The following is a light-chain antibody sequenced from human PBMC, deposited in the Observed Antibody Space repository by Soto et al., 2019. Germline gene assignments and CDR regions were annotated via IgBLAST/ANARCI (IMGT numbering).Light chain of an antibody. J-gene: IGKJ5*01. V-gene: IGKV3-20*01. CDR1: QSVSSSY. Sequence: EIVLTQSPGTLSLSPGERATLSCRASQSVSSSYLAWYQQKPGQAPTLLIYGASSRATGIPDRFSGSGSGTDFTLTISRLAPEDFAVYYCQQYGSSPRTFGQGTRLEIK. CDR3: QQYGSSPRT. CDR2: GAS.